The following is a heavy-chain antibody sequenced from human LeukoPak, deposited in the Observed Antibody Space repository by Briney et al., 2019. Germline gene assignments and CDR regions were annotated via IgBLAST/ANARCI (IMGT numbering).Heavy chain of an antibody. Sequence: SLRLSCAASGFTFDDYAMHWVRQAPGKGLEWVSGISWNSGSIGYADSVKGRFTISRDNAKNSLYLQMNSLRAEDTALYYCAKARIDDWSPGGTYCYYGMDVWGQGTTVTVSS. J-gene: IGHJ6*02. V-gene: IGHV3-9*01. CDR3: AKARIDDWSPGGTYCYYGMDV. CDR1: GFTFDDYA. D-gene: IGHD3-9*01. CDR2: ISWNSGSI.